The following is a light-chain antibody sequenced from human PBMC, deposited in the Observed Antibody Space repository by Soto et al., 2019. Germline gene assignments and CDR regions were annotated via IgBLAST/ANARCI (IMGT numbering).Light chain of an antibody. CDR1: QDISGW. Sequence: DIQMTQSPSTLSASVGDRVTITCRASQDISGWLAWYQQKPGKAPKLLIYRASTLESGVPSRFSGSGSGTEFTLTITSLQPDDFATYCCQQYNAHPYTFGLGTKLEIE. CDR3: QQYNAHPYT. J-gene: IGKJ2*01. V-gene: IGKV1-5*03. CDR2: RAS.